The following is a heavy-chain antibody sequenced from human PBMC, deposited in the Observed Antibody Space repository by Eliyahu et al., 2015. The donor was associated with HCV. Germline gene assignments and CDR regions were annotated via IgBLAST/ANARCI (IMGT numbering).Heavy chain of an antibody. J-gene: IGHJ4*02. V-gene: IGHV3-9*01. CDR1: VXPFDDYA. CDR2: ISWNSGSI. CDR3: AKDIGGLGKGYFDY. Sequence: EVQLVESGGGLVQPGRSLRLSCAASVXPFDDYAMHWVRQAPGKGLEWVSGISWNSGSIGYADSVKGRFTISRDNAKNSLYLQMNSLRAEDTALYYCAKDIGGLGKGYFDYWGQGTLVTVSS. D-gene: IGHD7-27*01.